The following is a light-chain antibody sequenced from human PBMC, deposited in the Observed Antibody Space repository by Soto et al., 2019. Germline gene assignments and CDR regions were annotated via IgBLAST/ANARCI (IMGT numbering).Light chain of an antibody. CDR3: ISFTSSNTRV. CDR2: EVS. J-gene: IGLJ3*02. V-gene: IGLV2-18*02. CDR1: SSDVGSYNR. Sequence: QSALTQPPSVSGSPGQSVTISCTGTSSDVGSYNRVSWYQQPPGTAPKLIIYEVSNRPSGVPDRFFGSKSGNTASLTISGLQAEDEADYYCISFTSSNTRVFGGGTKLTVL.